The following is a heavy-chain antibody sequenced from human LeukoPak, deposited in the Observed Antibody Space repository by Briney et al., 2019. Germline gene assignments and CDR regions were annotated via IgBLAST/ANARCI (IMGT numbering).Heavy chain of an antibody. CDR2: ITPIYGTR. D-gene: IGHD1-1*01. CDR1: GGTFGSHT. Sequence: SVKVSCKASGGTFGSHTFNWVRQAPGQGLEWMGGITPIYGTRDYAQSFQGRVTISADESTSTAYIELSSLRPDDTAVYYCAREANFYYYMDVWGKRTTVTVSS. V-gene: IGHV1-69*13. J-gene: IGHJ6*03. CDR3: AREANFYYYMDV.